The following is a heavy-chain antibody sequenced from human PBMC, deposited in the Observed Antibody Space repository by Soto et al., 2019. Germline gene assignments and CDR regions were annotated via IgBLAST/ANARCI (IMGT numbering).Heavy chain of an antibody. J-gene: IGHJ3*01. CDR1: GFTVSSNS. V-gene: IGHV3-66*01. CDR2: IYSGGST. D-gene: IGHD3-10*01. CDR3: AREVVRGVILN. Sequence: EVQLVESGGGLVQPGGSLRLSCAASGFTVSSNSMSWVRQAPGKGLEWVSVIYSGGSTYYADSVKGRFTISRDNSKNTLYLQMNSLRAEDTAVYYCAREVVRGVILNWGQGTMVTVSS.